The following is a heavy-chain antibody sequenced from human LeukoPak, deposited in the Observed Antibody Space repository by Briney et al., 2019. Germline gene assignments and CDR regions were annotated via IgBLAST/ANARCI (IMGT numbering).Heavy chain of an antibody. Sequence: GGSLRLSCAASGFTFSSYSMNWVRQAPGKGLEWVSSISSSSSYIYYADSVKGRFTISRDNAKNSLYLQMNSLRAEDTAVYYCARDGPGCSGGSCYPQYFQHWGQGTLVTVSS. CDR1: GFTFSSYS. J-gene: IGHJ1*01. CDR2: ISSSSSYI. CDR3: ARDGPGCSGGSCYPQYFQH. D-gene: IGHD2-15*01. V-gene: IGHV3-21*01.